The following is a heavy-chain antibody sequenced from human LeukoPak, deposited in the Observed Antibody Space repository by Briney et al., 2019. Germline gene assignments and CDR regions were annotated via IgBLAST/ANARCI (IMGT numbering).Heavy chain of an antibody. CDR2: YSGGTT. D-gene: IGHD1-1*01. Sequence: YSGGTTSYADSAKGRFTISRDNSKNTLYLQMNSLRVEATAVYYCARDPQAVTTNTYAWGQGTLVTVSS. V-gene: IGHV3-66*01. CDR3: ARDPQAVTTNTYA. J-gene: IGHJ5*02.